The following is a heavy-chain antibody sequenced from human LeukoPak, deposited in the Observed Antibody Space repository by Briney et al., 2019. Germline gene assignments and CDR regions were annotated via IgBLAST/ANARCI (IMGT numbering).Heavy chain of an antibody. D-gene: IGHD4-17*01. V-gene: IGHV3-30*02. Sequence: GGSLRLSCAASGFTFSSYGMHWVRQAPGKGLEWVAYIQYDGSNEQYADSVKGRFTISRDNSKNTLYLQMNSLRAEDTAVYYCAKTRSGGEGYYYMDVWGKGTTVTISS. J-gene: IGHJ6*03. CDR2: IQYDGSNE. CDR1: GFTFSSYG. CDR3: AKTRSGGEGYYYMDV.